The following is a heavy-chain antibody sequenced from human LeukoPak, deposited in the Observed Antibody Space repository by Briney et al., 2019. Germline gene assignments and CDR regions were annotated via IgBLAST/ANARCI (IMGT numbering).Heavy chain of an antibody. CDR1: GFTFDDYA. D-gene: IGHD2-15*01. CDR3: ARGTCSGGSCYGDY. J-gene: IGHJ4*02. CDR2: ISWNSGSI. Sequence: GGSLRLSCAASGFTFDDYAMHWVRQAPGKGLEWVSGISWNSGSIGYADSVKGRFTISRDNAKNSLYLQMNSLRAEDTAVYYCARGTCSGGSCYGDYWGQGTLVTVSS. V-gene: IGHV3-9*01.